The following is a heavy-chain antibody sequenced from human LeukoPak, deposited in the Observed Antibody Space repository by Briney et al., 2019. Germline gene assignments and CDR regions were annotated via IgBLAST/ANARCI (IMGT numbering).Heavy chain of an antibody. CDR3: ARGGSYSGYTFDY. D-gene: IGHD1-26*01. V-gene: IGHV1-8*03. Sequence: ASVKVSCKASGYTFTSYEINWVRQATGQGLEWMGWMNFNSGNTGYAQKFQGRVTITRNTSISTAYMELSSPRSEDTAVYYCARGGSYSGYTFDYWGQGTLVTVSS. CDR2: MNFNSGNT. CDR1: GYTFTSYE. J-gene: IGHJ4*02.